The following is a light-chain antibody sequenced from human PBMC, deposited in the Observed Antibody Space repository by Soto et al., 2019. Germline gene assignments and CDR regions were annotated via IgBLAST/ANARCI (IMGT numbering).Light chain of an antibody. Sequence: DIQMTQSPSTLSASVGDRVTITCRASQSISSWLAWYQQKPGKAPKLLIYNASSLESGVPSRFSGSGSGTAFTLTSSNLQPDDFSTYYCQQYNSYPSFGGGTKVEIK. CDR3: QQYNSYPS. J-gene: IGKJ4*01. CDR2: NAS. V-gene: IGKV1-5*03. CDR1: QSISSW.